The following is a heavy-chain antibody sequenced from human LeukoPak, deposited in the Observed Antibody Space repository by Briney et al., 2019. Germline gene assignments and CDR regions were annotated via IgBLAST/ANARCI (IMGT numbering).Heavy chain of an antibody. D-gene: IGHD6-13*01. CDR2: VYYTGIT. CDR3: ARRSIAAAVDY. Sequence: SETLSLTCSVSGGSIAGSSDYWGWIRQPPGKGLEWIGSVYYTGITDYNPSLKSRATIFVDTSENKFSLNLTSVTAADTAVYYCARRSIAAAVDYWGREPWSPSPQ. CDR1: GGSIAGSSDY. J-gene: IGHJ4*02. V-gene: IGHV4-39*01.